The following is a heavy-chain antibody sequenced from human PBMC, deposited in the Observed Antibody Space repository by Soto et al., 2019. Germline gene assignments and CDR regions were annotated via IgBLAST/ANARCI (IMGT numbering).Heavy chain of an antibody. CDR3: GREGTIGHVDP. CDR2: IKSDGIST. CDR1: GFMFSNYW. D-gene: IGHD2-2*01. V-gene: IGHV3-74*01. J-gene: IGHJ5*02. Sequence: EVQLVESGGGLVQPGGSLRLSCAASGFMFSNYWMHWVRQAPGKGLVWVSRIKSDGISTGYADSVKGRFTISRDDAKSTLYLQMSSLRADDTDVYYCGREGTIGHVDPWGQGTLVTVSS.